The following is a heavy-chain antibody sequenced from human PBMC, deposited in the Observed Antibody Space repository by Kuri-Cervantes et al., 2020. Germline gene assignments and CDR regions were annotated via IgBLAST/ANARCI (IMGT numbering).Heavy chain of an antibody. J-gene: IGHJ4*02. D-gene: IGHD5-18*01. Sequence: ASVKVSCKASGYTFTGYYIHWVRQATGQGLEWLGWMNPNSGNTGYAQKFQGRVTMTRNTSISTAYMELSSLRSEDTAAYYCARGPLGYSYVDYWGQGTLVTVSS. V-gene: IGHV1-8*02. CDR1: GYTFTGYY. CDR2: MNPNSGNT. CDR3: ARGPLGYSYVDY.